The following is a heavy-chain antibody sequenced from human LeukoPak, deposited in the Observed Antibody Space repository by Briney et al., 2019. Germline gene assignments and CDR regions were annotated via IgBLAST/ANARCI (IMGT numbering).Heavy chain of an antibody. CDR1: GGSINSDGDC. V-gene: IGHV4-31*03. CDR3: ARGPQQWLERVGALDF. CDR2: ICYSGST. Sequence: PSQTLSLTCTVSGGSINSDGDCWSWLRQHPGKGLDWIGNICYSGSTYYNPSLKSRGTISVDMSKNEFSLNLSSVTAADTAVYYCARGPQQWLERVGALDFWGQGTLVTVSS. D-gene: IGHD6-19*01. J-gene: IGHJ4*02.